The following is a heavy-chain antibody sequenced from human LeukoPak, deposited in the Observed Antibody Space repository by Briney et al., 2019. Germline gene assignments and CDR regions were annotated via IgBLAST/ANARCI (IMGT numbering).Heavy chain of an antibody. CDR3: AKDGGYSNPWDDAFDI. Sequence: PGGSLRLSCAASGFNVSSYGMHWVRQAPGKGLEGVAFIRYDGSNKYYADSEKGRFTISRDNSKNTLYLQMNSLRAEDTAVYYCAKDGGYSNPWDDAFDIWGQGTMVTVSS. CDR2: IRYDGSNK. V-gene: IGHV3-30*02. J-gene: IGHJ3*02. D-gene: IGHD4-11*01. CDR1: GFNVSSYG.